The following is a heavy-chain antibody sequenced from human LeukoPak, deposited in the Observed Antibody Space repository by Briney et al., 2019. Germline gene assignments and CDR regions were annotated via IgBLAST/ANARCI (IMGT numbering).Heavy chain of an antibody. V-gene: IGHV1-69*01. CDR3: ARGQLTYYDILTGYYKGSLVY. D-gene: IGHD3-9*01. CDR1: GGTCSSYA. J-gene: IGHJ4*02. Sequence: SVKVSCKASGGTCSSYAISWVRQAPGQGLEWMGGIIPIFGTANYSQKFQGRVTITADESTSTAYMELSSLRSEDTAVYYCARGQLTYYDILTGYYKGSLVYWGQGTLVTVSS. CDR2: IIPIFGTA.